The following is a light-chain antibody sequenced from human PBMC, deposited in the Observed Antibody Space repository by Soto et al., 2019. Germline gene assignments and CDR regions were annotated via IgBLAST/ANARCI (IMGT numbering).Light chain of an antibody. V-gene: IGLV2-11*01. Sequence: QSVLTQPRSVSGSPGQSLTISCTGTSSNVDDYRYVSWYQQFPGKAPKLVIYGVNQRPSGVPNRFSGSNSDNTASLTISGLQAEDEADYYCCSYVSTPEIFGTGTNVTVL. J-gene: IGLJ1*01. CDR1: SSNVDDYRY. CDR3: CSYVSTPEI. CDR2: GVN.